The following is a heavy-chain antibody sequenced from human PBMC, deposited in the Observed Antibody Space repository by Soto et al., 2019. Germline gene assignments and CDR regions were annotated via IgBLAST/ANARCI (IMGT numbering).Heavy chain of an antibody. D-gene: IGHD6-19*01. V-gene: IGHV3-23*01. CDR2: ISGSGGST. J-gene: IGHJ4*02. CDR3: AKDRSSSGWTYPEDY. Sequence: PGGSLRLSCAASGFTFSSYAMSWVRQAPGKGLEWVSAISGSGGSTYYADSVKGRFTISRDNSKNTLYLQMNSLRAEDTAVYYCAKDRSSSGWTYPEDYWGQGTLVTVYS. CDR1: GFTFSSYA.